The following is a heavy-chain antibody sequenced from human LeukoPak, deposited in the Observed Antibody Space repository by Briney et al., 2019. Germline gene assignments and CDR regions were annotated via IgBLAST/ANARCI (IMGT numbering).Heavy chain of an antibody. Sequence: SETLSLTCAVYGGSFSGYYWSWIRQPPGKGLEWIGEINHSGSTNYNPSLKSRVTISVDTSKNQFSLKLSSVTAADTAVYYCARHKTMITFGGVIVKGWFDPWGQGTLVTVSS. V-gene: IGHV4-34*01. D-gene: IGHD3-16*02. CDR3: ARHKTMITFGGVIVKGWFDP. CDR2: INHSGST. CDR1: GGSFSGYY. J-gene: IGHJ5*02.